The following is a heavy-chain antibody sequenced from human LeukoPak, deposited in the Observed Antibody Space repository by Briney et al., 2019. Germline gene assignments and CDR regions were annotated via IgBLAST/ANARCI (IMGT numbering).Heavy chain of an antibody. CDR1: GYVFTTYF. V-gene: IGHV1-46*01. D-gene: IGHD3-16*01. CDR2: INPGDGGT. Sequence: VASVKVSCTASGYVFTTYFIHWVRQAPGQGLEWMGRINPGDGGTHFARKFQDRVTMTRDTSTSTVDMELSGGRSEDSALYHCVREKDGGDFDHWGPGTLVTVSS. J-gene: IGHJ4*02. CDR3: VREKDGGDFDH.